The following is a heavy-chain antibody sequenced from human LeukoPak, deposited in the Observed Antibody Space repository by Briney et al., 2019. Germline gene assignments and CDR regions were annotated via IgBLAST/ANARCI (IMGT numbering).Heavy chain of an antibody. CDR3: ARGDTAMVTGDY. D-gene: IGHD5-18*01. CDR2: IIPILGIA. J-gene: IGHJ4*02. CDR1: GGTFSSYA. V-gene: IGHV1-69*04. Sequence: SVKVSCKASGGTFSSYAISWVRQAPGQGLEWMGRIIPILGIANYAQKFQGRVTITADKSTSTAYMELSSLRSEDTAVYYCARGDTAMVTGDYWGQGTLVTVSS.